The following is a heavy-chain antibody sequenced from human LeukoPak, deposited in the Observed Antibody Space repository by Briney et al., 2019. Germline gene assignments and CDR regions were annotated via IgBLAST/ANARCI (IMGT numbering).Heavy chain of an antibody. CDR3: ARDYSSGYYYGLAADY. J-gene: IGHJ4*02. CDR2: ISSSSYT. D-gene: IGHD3-22*01. V-gene: IGHV3-11*05. CDR1: GFTFSDYY. Sequence: GGSLRLSCAASGFTFSDYYMSWIRQAPGKGLEWVSYISSSSYTNYADSVKGRFTISRDNAKNSLYLQMNSLRDEDTAVYYCARDYSSGYYYGLAADYWGQGTLVTVSS.